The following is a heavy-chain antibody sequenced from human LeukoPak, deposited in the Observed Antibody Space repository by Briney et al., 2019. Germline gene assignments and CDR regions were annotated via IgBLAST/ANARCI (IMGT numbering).Heavy chain of an antibody. CDR3: ARDLSSGSYDY. D-gene: IGHD1-26*01. V-gene: IGHV3-30*03. CDR1: GFTFSSYG. Sequence: PGRSLRLSCAASGFTFSSYGMHWVRQAPGKGLEWVAVISYDGSNKYYADSVKGRFTTSRDNSKNTLYLQMNSLRAEDTAVYYCARDLSSGSYDYWGQGTLVTVSS. CDR2: ISYDGSNK. J-gene: IGHJ4*02.